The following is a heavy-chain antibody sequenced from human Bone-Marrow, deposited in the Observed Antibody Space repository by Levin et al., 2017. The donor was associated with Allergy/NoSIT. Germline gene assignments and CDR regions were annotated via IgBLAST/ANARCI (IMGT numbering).Heavy chain of an antibody. J-gene: IGHJ4*02. CDR2: ISSSGSTI. D-gene: IGHD5-18*01. V-gene: IGHV3-11*01. CDR1: GFTFSDYY. CDR3: ARGDTAMVITPQGAPVGDY. Sequence: PGGSLRLSCAASGFTFSDYYMSWIRQAPGKGLEWVSYISSSGSTIYYADSVKGRFTISRDNAKNSLYLQMNSLRAEDTAVYYCARGDTAMVITPQGAPVGDYWGQGTLVTVSS.